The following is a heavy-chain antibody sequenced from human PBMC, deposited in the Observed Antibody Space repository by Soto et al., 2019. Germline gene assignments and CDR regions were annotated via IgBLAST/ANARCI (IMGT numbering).Heavy chain of an antibody. Sequence: ASVKVSCKASGYTFTSYGISWVRQAPGQGLEWMGWISAYNGNTNYAQKLQGRVTMTTDTSTSTAYMELRSLRSDDTAVYYCARRGYCSSTSCPYNWFYPWGQGTLVTVSS. CDR1: GYTFTSYG. CDR2: ISAYNGNT. J-gene: IGHJ5*02. V-gene: IGHV1-18*01. D-gene: IGHD2-2*01. CDR3: ARRGYCSSTSCPYNWFYP.